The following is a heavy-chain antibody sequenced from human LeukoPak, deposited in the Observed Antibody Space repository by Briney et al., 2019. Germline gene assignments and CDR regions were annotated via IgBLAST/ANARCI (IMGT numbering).Heavy chain of an antibody. D-gene: IGHD3-10*01. Sequence: PSETLSLTCTVSGGSISSGSYYWSWIRQPPGKGLEWIGEINHSGSTNYNPSLKSRVTISVDTSKNQFSLKLSSVTAADTAVYYCARVSYYYGSGSYYDAWRLFDYWGQGTLVTVSS. J-gene: IGHJ4*02. CDR3: ARVSYYYGSGSYYDAWRLFDY. V-gene: IGHV4-39*07. CDR2: INHSGST. CDR1: GGSISSGSYY.